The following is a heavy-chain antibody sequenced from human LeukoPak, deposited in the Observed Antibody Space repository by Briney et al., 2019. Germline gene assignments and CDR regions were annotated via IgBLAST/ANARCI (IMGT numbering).Heavy chain of an antibody. D-gene: IGHD3-10*01. CDR2: ILNSGTTT. CDR3: AKDPYYYGSGSYVAD. J-gene: IGHJ4*02. V-gene: IGHV3-48*03. CDR1: GFTFSSYE. Sequence: PGGSLRLSCAASGFTFSSYEMNWVRQAPGKGLEWVSYILNSGTTTYYADSVKGRFTISRDNAKNSLYLQVNSLRAEDTAVYYCAKDPYYYGSGSYVADWGQGTLVTVSS.